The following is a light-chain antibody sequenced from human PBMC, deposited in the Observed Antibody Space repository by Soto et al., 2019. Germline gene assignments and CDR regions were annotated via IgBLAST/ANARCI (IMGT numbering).Light chain of an antibody. Sequence: EIVMTQSPATLSVSPGERATLSCRASQSVSSNLAWYQQKPGQAPRLLIYGASTRATVIPARFSGSGSGTDFTPAISSLLSEDVAVSYCQHYNNWPPWTFGQGTKVEIK. CDR3: QHYNNWPPWT. V-gene: IGKV3-15*01. J-gene: IGKJ1*01. CDR1: QSVSSN. CDR2: GAS.